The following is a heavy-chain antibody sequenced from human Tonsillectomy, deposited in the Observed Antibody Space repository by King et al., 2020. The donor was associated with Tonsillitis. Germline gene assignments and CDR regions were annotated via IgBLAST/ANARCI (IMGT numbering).Heavy chain of an antibody. CDR2: IYPGNSDT. CDR1: GFIFTTSW. CDR3: VSQGASRGVIDS. V-gene: IGHV5-51*01. J-gene: IGHJ4*02. Sequence: VQLVESGAEVKKPGETLRISCKGSGFIFTTSWITWVRQMPGKGLDWMGIIYPGNSDTRYSPSFQGRITISADKSITTAYLQWSSLKASDTAMYYCVSQGASRGVIDSWGQGTLVTVSS. D-gene: IGHD2-2*01.